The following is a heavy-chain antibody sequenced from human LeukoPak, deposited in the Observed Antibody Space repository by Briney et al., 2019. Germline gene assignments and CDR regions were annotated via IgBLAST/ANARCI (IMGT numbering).Heavy chain of an antibody. V-gene: IGHV3-21*01. CDR3: ARGLSGGV. J-gene: IGHJ6*04. CDR1: GFTFSSYR. Sequence: GGSLRLSCEASGFTFSSYRMNWVRQGPGKGLEWVSSISSSSTYIYYADSVKGRFTISRDNAKNSLYLQMNSLRAEDTAVYYCARGLSGGVWGKGTTVTVSS. D-gene: IGHD2-15*01. CDR2: ISSSSTYI.